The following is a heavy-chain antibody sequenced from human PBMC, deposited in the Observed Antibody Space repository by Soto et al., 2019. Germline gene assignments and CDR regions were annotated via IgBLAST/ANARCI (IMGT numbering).Heavy chain of an antibody. J-gene: IGHJ3*01. D-gene: IGHD3-16*01. V-gene: IGHV3-23*01. CDR1: GFTFSTYA. Sequence: EEQLLESGGGLVQPGGSLRLSCAASGFTFSTYAMSWVRQAPGKGLEWVSDMNGSGSSKRYAESVKGRFTISRDNSKNTLYLQMNSLRVEDTAVYYCAKEPFGGGDPPDVWGQGTVVTVSS. CDR3: AKEPFGGGDPPDV. CDR2: MNGSGSSK.